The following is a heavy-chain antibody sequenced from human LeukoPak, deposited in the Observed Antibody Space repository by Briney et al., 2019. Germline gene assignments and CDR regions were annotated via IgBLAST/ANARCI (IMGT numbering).Heavy chain of an antibody. V-gene: IGHV6-1*01. Sequence: SQTLSLTCAISGGSVSSNSAAWNWIRQSPSRGLEWLGRTYYRSKWYNDYAVSVKSRITINPDTSKNQFSLQLNSVTPEDTAVYYCARGLYYDFWPNYFDYWGQGTLVTVSS. CDR1: GGSVSSNSAA. J-gene: IGHJ4*02. CDR3: ARGLYYDFWPNYFDY. CDR2: TYYRSKWYN. D-gene: IGHD3-3*01.